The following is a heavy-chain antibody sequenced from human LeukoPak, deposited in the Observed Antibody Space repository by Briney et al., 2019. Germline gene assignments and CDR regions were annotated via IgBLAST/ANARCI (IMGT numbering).Heavy chain of an antibody. CDR3: ARGRYYYDSSGSNWFDP. V-gene: IGHV4-61*02. D-gene: IGHD3-22*01. CDR2: IYTSGST. Sequence: PSETLSLTCTVSGGSISSSSYYWGWIRQPAGKGLEWIGRIYTSGSTNYNPSLKSRVTMSVDTSKNQFSLKLSSVTAADTAVYYCARGRYYYDSSGSNWFDPWGQGTLVTVSS. CDR1: GGSISSSSYY. J-gene: IGHJ5*02.